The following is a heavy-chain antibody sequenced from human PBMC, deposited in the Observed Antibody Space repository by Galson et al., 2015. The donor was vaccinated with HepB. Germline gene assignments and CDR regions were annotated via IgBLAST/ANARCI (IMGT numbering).Heavy chain of an antibody. V-gene: IGHV6-1*01. CDR2: TYYRSKWYN. CDR1: GDSVSSNSAA. Sequence: CAISGDSVSSNSAAWNWIRQSPSRGLEWLGGTYYRSKWYNDYAVSVKSRITINPDTSKNQFSLQLNSVTPEDTAVYYCAREVIAAAARGMGWFDPWGQGTLVTVSS. D-gene: IGHD6-13*01. J-gene: IGHJ5*02. CDR3: AREVIAAAARGMGWFDP.